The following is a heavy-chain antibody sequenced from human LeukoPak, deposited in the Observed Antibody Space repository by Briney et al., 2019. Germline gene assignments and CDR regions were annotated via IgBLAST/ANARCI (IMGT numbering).Heavy chain of an antibody. CDR1: GFTFSSYT. V-gene: IGHV3-30*09. CDR2: VSVEGIGR. J-gene: IGHJ4*02. D-gene: IGHD4-11*01. Sequence: PGGSLRLSCAASGFTFSSYTFYRFRQAPGKGLEWVASVSVEGIGRYFPGSVEGRFAISRDDSKRSVFLQMSNVRPEDTALYFCATVTKVDFDYWGQGTLVTVSS. CDR3: ATVTKVDFDY.